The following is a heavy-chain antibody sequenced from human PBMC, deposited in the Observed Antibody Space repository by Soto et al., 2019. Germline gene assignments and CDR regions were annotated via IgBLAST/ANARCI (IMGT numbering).Heavy chain of an antibody. CDR2: IYPGDSDT. CDR3: AXPLGDFWSGYYIGDAFDI. CDR1: GYSFTIYW. D-gene: IGHD3-3*01. V-gene: IGHV5-51*01. J-gene: IGHJ3*02. Sequence: PGEYLKISCKGSGYSFTIYWIGWVRQMPGKGLEWMGIIYPGDSDTRYSPSFQGQVTISADKSISTAYLQWSSLKASDTAMYYCAXPLGDFWSGYYIGDAFDIWDQGTMVTVSS.